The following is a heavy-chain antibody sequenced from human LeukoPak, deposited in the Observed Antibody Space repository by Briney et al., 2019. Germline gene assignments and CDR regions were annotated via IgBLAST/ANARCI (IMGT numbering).Heavy chain of an antibody. J-gene: IGHJ4*02. V-gene: IGHV3-48*04. CDR2: ISSSRSTI. CDR1: GFTFSSYS. Sequence: PGGSVRLSCAASGFTFSSYSMNWVRQAPGKGLEWVSYISSSRSTIYYADSVKGRFTISRDNAKNSLYLQMNSLRAEDTAVYYCARDHRGGCSSTSCYLFDYWGQGTLVTVSS. D-gene: IGHD2-2*01. CDR3: ARDHRGGCSSTSCYLFDY.